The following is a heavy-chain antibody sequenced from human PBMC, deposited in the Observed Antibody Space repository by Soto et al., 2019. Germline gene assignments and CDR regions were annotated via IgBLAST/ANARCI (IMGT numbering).Heavy chain of an antibody. CDR3: ARSPLRDKDYFDY. CDR1: GYTFTSYG. J-gene: IGHJ4*02. CDR2: ISPYNGNT. Sequence: GASVKVSCKASGYTFTSYGISWVRQAPGQGLEWMGWISPYNGNTSYAQKLQGRVTMTRNTSISTAYMELSSLRSEDTAVYYCARSPLRDKDYFDYWGQGTLVTVSS. V-gene: IGHV1-18*01. D-gene: IGHD3-3*01.